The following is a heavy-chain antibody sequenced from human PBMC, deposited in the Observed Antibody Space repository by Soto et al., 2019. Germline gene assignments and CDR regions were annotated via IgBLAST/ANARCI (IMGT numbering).Heavy chain of an antibody. Sequence: GGSLRLSCAASGFTVSSNYMSWVRQAPGKGLEWVSVIYSGGSTYYADSVKGRFTISRDNSKNTLYLQMNSLRAEDTAVYYCAKVSGRELYYYYYYMDVWGKGTTVTVSS. J-gene: IGHJ6*03. V-gene: IGHV3-66*01. CDR2: IYSGGST. CDR1: GFTVSSNY. D-gene: IGHD1-26*01. CDR3: AKVSGRELYYYYYYMDV.